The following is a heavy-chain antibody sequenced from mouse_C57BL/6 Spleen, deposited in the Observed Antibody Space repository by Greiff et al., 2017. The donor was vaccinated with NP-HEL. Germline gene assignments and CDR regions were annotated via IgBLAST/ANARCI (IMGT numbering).Heavy chain of an antibody. CDR3: ARGLFDY. J-gene: IGHJ2*01. CDR1: GYAFTNYL. V-gene: IGHV1-54*01. CDR2: INPGSGGT. Sequence: VQLQESGAELVRPGTSVKVSCKASGYAFTNYLIEWVKQRPGQGLEWIGVINPGSGGTNYNEKFKGKATLTADKSSSTAYMQLSSLTSEDSAVYCCARGLFDYWGQGTTLTVSS.